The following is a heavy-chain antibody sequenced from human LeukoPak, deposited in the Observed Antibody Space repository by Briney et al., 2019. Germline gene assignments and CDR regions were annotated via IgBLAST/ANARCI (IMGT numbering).Heavy chain of an antibody. CDR3: ARADIVVVVAPNWFDP. Sequence: ASVKVSCKASGYTFTGYYMHWVRQAPGQGLEWMGWINPNSGGTNYAQKFQGRVTMTRDTSISTAYMELSRLRSDDTAVYYCARADIVVVVAPNWFDPWGQGTLVTVSS. D-gene: IGHD2-15*01. J-gene: IGHJ5*02. CDR2: INPNSGGT. CDR1: GYTFTGYY. V-gene: IGHV1-2*02.